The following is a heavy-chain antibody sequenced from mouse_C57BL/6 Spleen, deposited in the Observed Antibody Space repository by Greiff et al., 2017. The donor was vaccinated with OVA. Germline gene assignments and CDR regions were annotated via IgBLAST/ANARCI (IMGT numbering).Heavy chain of an antibody. J-gene: IGHJ4*01. Sequence: DVQLVESGGGLVQPGGSLKLSCAASGFTFSDYYMYWVRQTPEKRLEWVAYISNGGGSTYYPDTVKGRFTISRDNAKNTLYLQMSRLKSEDTAMYYCARRGPGDAMDYWGQGTSVTVSS. D-gene: IGHD4-1*01. CDR2: ISNGGGST. CDR3: ARRGPGDAMDY. CDR1: GFTFSDYY. V-gene: IGHV5-12*01.